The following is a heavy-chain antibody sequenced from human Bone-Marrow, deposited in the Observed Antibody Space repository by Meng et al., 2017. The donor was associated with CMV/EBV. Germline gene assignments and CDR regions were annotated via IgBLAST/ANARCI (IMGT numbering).Heavy chain of an antibody. Sequence: ASVKVSCKASGYTFTNYDINWVRQATGQGLEWMGWMNPNSGNTGYAQKFQGRVTITRNTSITTAYMELSSLRSEDTAVYYCARGAAYCGGDCYSYWGQGTRVTVSS. CDR2: MNPNSGNT. V-gene: IGHV1-8*03. CDR3: ARGAAYCGGDCYSY. D-gene: IGHD2-21*01. CDR1: GYTFTNYD. J-gene: IGHJ4*02.